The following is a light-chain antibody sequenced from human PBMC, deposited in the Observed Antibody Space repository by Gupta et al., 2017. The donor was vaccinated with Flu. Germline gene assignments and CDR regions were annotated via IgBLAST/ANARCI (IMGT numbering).Light chain of an antibody. CDR1: QTIGSN. V-gene: IGKV1-39*01. Sequence: DLQVTQSTSSLCASLGDKVTITCRTSQTIGSNLNWYQQRPRSAPNLLIYSGSSLQSGVPSRFSANGSGTDFTLIISDLQPEDFATYFCQQSFSTPHKFGGGTRLEIK. CDR3: QQSFSTPHK. CDR2: SGS. J-gene: IGKJ5*01.